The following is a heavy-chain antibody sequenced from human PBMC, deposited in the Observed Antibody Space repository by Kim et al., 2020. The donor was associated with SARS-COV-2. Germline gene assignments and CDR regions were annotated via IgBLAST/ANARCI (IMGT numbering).Heavy chain of an antibody. D-gene: IGHD6-19*01. Sequence: NYAQKFQGRVTIPADKSTGTAYMERSSLRSEDTAVYYCARDILGSSGEGYWGQGTLVTVSS. J-gene: IGHJ4*02. CDR3: ARDILGSSGEGY. V-gene: IGHV1-69*04.